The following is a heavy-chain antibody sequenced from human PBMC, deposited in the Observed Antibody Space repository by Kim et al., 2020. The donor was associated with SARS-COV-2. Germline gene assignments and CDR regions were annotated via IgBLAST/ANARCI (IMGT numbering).Heavy chain of an antibody. J-gene: IGHJ5*02. V-gene: IGHV3-23*01. CDR3: AKDLIIMRWFDP. D-gene: IGHD3-16*01. Sequence: YYADSVKGRFTISRDNSKNTLYLQMTSLRAEDTAVYYCAKDLIIMRWFDPWGQGTLVTVSS.